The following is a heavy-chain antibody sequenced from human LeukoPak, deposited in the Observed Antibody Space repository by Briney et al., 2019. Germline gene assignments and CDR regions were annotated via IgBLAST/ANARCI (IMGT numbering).Heavy chain of an antibody. CDR2: INHSGST. Sequence: SETLSLTCAVYGGSFSGYYWSWIRQPPGKGLEWIGEINHSGSTNHNPSLKSRVTISVDTSKNQFSLKLSSVTAADTAVYYCARVPNGVAATPFDYWGQGTLVTVSS. CDR1: GGSFSGYY. V-gene: IGHV4-34*01. D-gene: IGHD2-15*01. CDR3: ARVPNGVAATPFDY. J-gene: IGHJ4*02.